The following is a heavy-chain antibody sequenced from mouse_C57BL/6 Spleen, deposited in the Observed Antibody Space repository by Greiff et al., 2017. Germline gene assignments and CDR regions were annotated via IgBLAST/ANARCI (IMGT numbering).Heavy chain of an antibody. V-gene: IGHV5-4*03. CDR1: GFTFSSYA. J-gene: IGHJ4*01. CDR3: ARSYGNYDYYAMDY. Sequence: EVKVVESGGGLVKPGGSLKLSCAASGFTFSSYAMSWVRQTPEKRLEWVATISDGGSYTYYPDNVKGRFTISRDNAKNNLYLQMSHLKSEDTAMYYCARSYGNYDYYAMDYWGQGTSVTVSS. CDR2: ISDGGSYT. D-gene: IGHD2-1*01.